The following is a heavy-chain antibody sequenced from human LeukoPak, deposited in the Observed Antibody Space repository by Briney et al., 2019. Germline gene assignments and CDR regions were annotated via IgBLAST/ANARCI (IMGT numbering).Heavy chain of an antibody. CDR2: IYYTGST. Sequence: PSETLSLTCTVSGGSISPYYWTWIRQPPGKGLEWIGFIYYTGSTNYNPSLKSRVTISADTSKNQFSLRLTSVTAADTAVYYCARADSSWSTGYYFDYWGQGTLVTVSS. CDR1: GGSISPYY. D-gene: IGHD6-13*01. V-gene: IGHV4-59*01. J-gene: IGHJ4*02. CDR3: ARADSSWSTGYYFDY.